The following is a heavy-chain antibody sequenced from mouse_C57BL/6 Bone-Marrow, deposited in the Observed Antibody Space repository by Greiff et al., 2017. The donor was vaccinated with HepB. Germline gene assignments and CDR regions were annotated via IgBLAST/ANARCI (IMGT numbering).Heavy chain of an antibody. CDR3: VRHTCDYFDY. J-gene: IGHJ2*01. CDR1: GFSFNTYA. D-gene: IGHD5-1*01. CDR2: IRSKSNNYAT. Sequence: EVQLVESGGGLVQPKGSLKLSCAASGFSFNTYAMNWVRQAPGKGLEWVARIRSKSNNYATYYADSVKDRFTISRDDSESMLYLQMNNLKTEDTAMYYCVRHTCDYFDYWGQGTTLTVSS. V-gene: IGHV10-1*01.